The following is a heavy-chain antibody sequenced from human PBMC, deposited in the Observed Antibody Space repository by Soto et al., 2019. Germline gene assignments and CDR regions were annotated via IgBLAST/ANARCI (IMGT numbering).Heavy chain of an antibody. Sequence: QVQLQQWGAGLLKPSETLSLTCAVYGGSFSGYYWSWIRQPPGKGLEWIGEINHSGSTNYNLSLKSRVTISVDTSKNQFSLKLSSVTAADTAVYYCARDRTYYYGSGSYFRRYLDYWGQGTLVTVSS. CDR2: INHSGST. V-gene: IGHV4-34*01. CDR3: ARDRTYYYGSGSYFRRYLDY. D-gene: IGHD3-10*01. CDR1: GGSFSGYY. J-gene: IGHJ4*02.